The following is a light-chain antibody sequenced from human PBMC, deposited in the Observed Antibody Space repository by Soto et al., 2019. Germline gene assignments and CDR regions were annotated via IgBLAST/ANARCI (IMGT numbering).Light chain of an antibody. Sequence: QSVLTQPPSVSAAPGQKVTISCSGSSSNVGSNYVSWYQQLPGTAPKLLIYDNDKRPSGIPDRFSGSKSGTSATLGITGLQTGDEADYYCETLDSGLSAGVFGGGTKLTVL. V-gene: IGLV1-51*01. CDR2: DND. CDR1: SSNVGSNY. CDR3: ETLDSGLSAGV. J-gene: IGLJ2*01.